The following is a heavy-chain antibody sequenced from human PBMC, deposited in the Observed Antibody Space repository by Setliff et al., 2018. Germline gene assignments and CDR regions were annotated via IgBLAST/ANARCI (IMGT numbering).Heavy chain of an antibody. CDR2: IYYSGST. J-gene: IGHJ6*03. D-gene: IGHD1-26*01. Sequence: PSETLSLTCTVSGGSISSSTYYWGWIRQPPGKGLEWIGSIYYSGSTYYNPSLKSRVTISLDTSKNQFSLKLSSVTAADTAVYYCARIRAGSGSESYYYYYMDVWGKGTTVTVSS. CDR3: ARIRAGSGSESYYYYYMDV. CDR1: GGSISSSTYY. V-gene: IGHV4-39*07.